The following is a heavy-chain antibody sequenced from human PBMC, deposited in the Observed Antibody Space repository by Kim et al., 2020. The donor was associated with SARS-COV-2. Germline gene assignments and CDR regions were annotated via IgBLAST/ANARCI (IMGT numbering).Heavy chain of an antibody. Sequence: TYYNPSLKSRVTISVDTSKNQFSLKLSSVTAADTAVYYCAGIAAATFDYWGQGTLVTVSS. CDR3: AGIAAATFDY. J-gene: IGHJ4*02. V-gene: IGHV4-39*01. CDR2: T. D-gene: IGHD6-13*01.